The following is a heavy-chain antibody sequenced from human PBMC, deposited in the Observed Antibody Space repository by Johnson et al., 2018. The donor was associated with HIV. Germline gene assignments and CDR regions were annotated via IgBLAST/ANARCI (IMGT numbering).Heavy chain of an antibody. Sequence: VQVVESGGGLVQPGGSLRLSCAASGFTFDDYGMSWVRQAPGKGLEWVANIKQAGSEKYYVDSVKGRFTISRDNAKNSLYLQMNSLRAEDTAVYYCAKDLGGAHSSPRAFDIWGQGTMVTVSS. CDR3: AKDLGGAHSSPRAFDI. D-gene: IGHD6-13*01. J-gene: IGHJ3*02. V-gene: IGHV3-7*01. CDR1: GFTFDDYG. CDR2: IKQAGSEK.